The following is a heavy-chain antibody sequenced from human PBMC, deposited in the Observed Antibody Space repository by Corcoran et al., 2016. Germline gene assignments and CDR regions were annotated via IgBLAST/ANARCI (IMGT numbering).Heavy chain of an antibody. CDR1: GYTFTSYS. CDR2: INAGNGNT. CDR3: VRGGSMNTATKD. Sequence: QVQLVQSGAEVKKPGASVKVSCKAFGYTFTSYSIHWVRQAPGQRLEWMGWINAGNGNTKSSQKFQGSVTISRDTSGSTAYLEMSSLRSEDTVVYYCVRGGSMNTATKDWCQGTLVTV. V-gene: IGHV1-3*01. D-gene: IGHD5-12*01. J-gene: IGHJ4*02.